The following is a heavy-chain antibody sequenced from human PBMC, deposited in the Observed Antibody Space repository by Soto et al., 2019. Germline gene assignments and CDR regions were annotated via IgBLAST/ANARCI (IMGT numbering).Heavy chain of an antibody. CDR2: MNPNSGNT. V-gene: IGHV1-8*01. CDR3: ASHSHDCSSTSCYGDAFDI. J-gene: IGHJ3*02. Sequence: ASVKVSCKVSGYTLTELSMHWVRQAPGKGLEWMGWMNPNSGNTGYAQKFQGRVTMTRNTSISTAYMELSSLRSEDTAVYYCASHSHDCSSTSCYGDAFDIWGQGTMVTVSS. CDR1: GYTLTELS. D-gene: IGHD2-2*01.